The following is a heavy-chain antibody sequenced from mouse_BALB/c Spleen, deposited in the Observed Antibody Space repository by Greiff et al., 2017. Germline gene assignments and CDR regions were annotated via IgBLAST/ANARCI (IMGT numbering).Heavy chain of an antibody. D-gene: IGHD2-1*01. CDR3: AISYYGNYDYAMDY. CDR2: INPYNDGT. V-gene: IGHV1-14*01. Sequence: EVKLMESGPELVKPGASVKMSCKASGYTFTSYVMHWVKQKPGQGLEWIGYINPYNDGTKYNEKFKGKATLTSDKSSSTAYMELSSLTSEDSAVYYCAISYYGNYDYAMDYWGQGTSVTVSS. J-gene: IGHJ4*01. CDR1: GYTFTSYV.